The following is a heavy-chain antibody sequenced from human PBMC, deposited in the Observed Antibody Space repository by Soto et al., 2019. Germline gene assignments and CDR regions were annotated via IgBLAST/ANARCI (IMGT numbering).Heavy chain of an antibody. V-gene: IGHV1-8*02. CDR1: GYTLTSYD. Sequence: ASVKVSCKASGYTLTSYDINWVRQATGQGPEWMGWMNPNSGNTGYVQKFQGRVPMTRDTPTSTVYMELNSLTSEDTAVYYCARGTRVFEYWGQGTLVTVSS. CDR2: MNPNSGNT. J-gene: IGHJ4*02. CDR3: ARGTRVFEY.